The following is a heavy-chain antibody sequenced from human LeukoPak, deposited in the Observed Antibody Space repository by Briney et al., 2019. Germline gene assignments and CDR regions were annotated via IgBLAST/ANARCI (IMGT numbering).Heavy chain of an antibody. CDR2: ISGSDGST. CDR3: ARAGNTRFDY. D-gene: IGHD2/OR15-2a*01. CDR1: GFTFSSYA. J-gene: IGHJ4*02. V-gene: IGHV3-23*01. Sequence: GGAQRLSCAASGFTFSSYAMSWVRQAPGKGLEWVSGISGSDGSTYYADSVKGRFTISRDNSKNTLYLQMNSLRAEDTAVYYCARAGNTRFDYWGQGTLVTVSS.